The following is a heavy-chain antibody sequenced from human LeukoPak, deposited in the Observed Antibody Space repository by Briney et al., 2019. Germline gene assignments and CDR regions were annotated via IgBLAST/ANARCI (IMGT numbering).Heavy chain of an antibody. CDR3: ARDVDRNHWFDP. J-gene: IGHJ5*02. Sequence: PSETVYLTCTVSVGAVSSINYNWSWIRQPPGKGLEWLGYTFYSGSTNYNPSLKSRVTISVDTSKNQFSLKLTSVTAADTAVYYCARDVDRNHWFDPWGQGDPGRRLL. V-gene: IGHV4-61*01. D-gene: IGHD1-14*01. CDR1: VGAVSSINYN. CDR2: TFYSGST.